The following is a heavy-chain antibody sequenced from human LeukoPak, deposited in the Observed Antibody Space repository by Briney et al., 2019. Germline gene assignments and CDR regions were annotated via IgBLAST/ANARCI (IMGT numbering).Heavy chain of an antibody. V-gene: IGHV3-30*18. D-gene: IGHD2-8*01. J-gene: IGHJ4*02. CDR1: GFTFISYG. Sequence: GMSLRLSCAASGFTFISYGMHWVRQAPGKGLEWVAVISKDGSDKKYADSVKGRFIISRDNSRNTLYLQMNSLRAEDTAVYYCAKEYDGYWGQGTLVTVSS. CDR3: AKEYDGY. CDR2: ISKDGSDK.